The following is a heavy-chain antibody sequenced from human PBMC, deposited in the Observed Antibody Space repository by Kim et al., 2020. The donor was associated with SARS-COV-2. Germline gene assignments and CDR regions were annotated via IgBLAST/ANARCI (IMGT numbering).Heavy chain of an antibody. J-gene: IGHJ6*02. CDR3: AKAHQKSGLMESYYYYGMDV. Sequence: GGSLRLSCAASGFTFSSYGMHWVRQAPGKGLEWVAVISYDGSNKYYADSVKDRFTISRDNSKNTLYLQMNSLRAEDTAVYYCAKAHQKSGLMESYYYYGMDVWGQGTTVTVSS. CDR2: ISYDGSNK. CDR1: GFTFSSYG. D-gene: IGHD3-16*01. V-gene: IGHV3-30*18.